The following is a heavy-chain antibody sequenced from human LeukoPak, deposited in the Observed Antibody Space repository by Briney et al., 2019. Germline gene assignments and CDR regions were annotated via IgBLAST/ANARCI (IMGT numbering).Heavy chain of an antibody. D-gene: IGHD3-10*01. CDR1: GFTFSSYW. CDR3: ARDMVRYYGSGSYYLY. CDR2: IKQDGSEK. V-gene: IGHV3-7*01. J-gene: IGHJ4*02. Sequence: GGSLRLSCAASGFTFSSYWMSWVRQAPGKGLEWVANIKQDGSEKCYVDSVKGRFTISRDNAKNSLYLQMNSLRAEDTAVYYCARDMVRYYGSGSYYLYWGQGTLVTVSS.